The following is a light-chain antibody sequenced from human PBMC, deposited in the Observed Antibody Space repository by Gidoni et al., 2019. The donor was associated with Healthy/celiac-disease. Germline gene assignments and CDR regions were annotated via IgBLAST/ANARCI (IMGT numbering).Light chain of an antibody. CDR2: DVS. Sequence: ALPQPASVSRSPAQSITISCTGTSSDVGGYNYVSWDQQHPGKAPKLMIYDVSNRPSGVSNRFSGSKSGNTASLTISGLQAEDEADYYCSSYTSSSLYVVGTGTKVTVL. CDR3: SSYTSSSLYV. V-gene: IGLV2-14*01. CDR1: SSDVGGYNY. J-gene: IGLJ1*01.